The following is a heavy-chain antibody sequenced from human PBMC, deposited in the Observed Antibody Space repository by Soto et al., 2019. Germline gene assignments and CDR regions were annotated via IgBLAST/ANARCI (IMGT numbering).Heavy chain of an antibody. Sequence: QVQLVQSRGEVKKPGASVKVPCKASGYNYNNYGVTWVRQPPGQELEWMGWISAFNHKANYAPNIQDLVSMTIDTSTNTAHMEMRSLRPDDTAVYYCARQHNGLWTDSPDFDYWGKRTLVTVSA. V-gene: IGHV1-18*04. CDR3: ARQHNGLWTDSPDFDY. CDR2: ISAFNHKA. J-gene: IGHJ4*02. D-gene: IGHD3-9*01. CDR1: GYNYNNYG.